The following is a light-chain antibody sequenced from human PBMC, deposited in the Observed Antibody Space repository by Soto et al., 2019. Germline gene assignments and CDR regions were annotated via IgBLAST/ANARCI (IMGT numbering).Light chain of an antibody. Sequence: GDRVTITCRASQSIDTWLAWYHQKPGKAPKLLICDASSLESGVPSRFSGSGSGTEFTLTISSLQSEDFEVYYCQQYNNWPITFGQGTRLEIK. J-gene: IGKJ5*01. CDR2: DAS. V-gene: IGKV1-5*01. CDR1: QSIDTW. CDR3: QQYNNWPIT.